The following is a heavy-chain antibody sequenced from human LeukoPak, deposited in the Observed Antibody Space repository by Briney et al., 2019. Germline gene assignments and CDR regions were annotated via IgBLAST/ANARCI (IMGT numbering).Heavy chain of an antibody. CDR1: GFSFCTYA. CDR3: TKGGVVSAFGY. CDR2: VSGSGGNT. Sequence: GGSLRLSCAAPGFSFCTYAMTWVRQAPGKGLECVSTVSGSGGNTYYTDSVKGRFTISRDNSKNTLFLQMSSLRAEDTALYYCTKGGVVSAFGYWGQGVLVIVSS. J-gene: IGHJ4*02. D-gene: IGHD3-22*01. V-gene: IGHV3-23*01.